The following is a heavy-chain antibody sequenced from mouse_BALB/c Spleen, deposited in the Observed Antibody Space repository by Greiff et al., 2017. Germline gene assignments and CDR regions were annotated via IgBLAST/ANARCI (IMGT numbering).Heavy chain of an antibody. Sequence: DVQLVESGGGLVKPGGSLKLSCAASGFAFSSYDMSWVRQTPEKRLEWVAYISSGGGSTYYPDTVKGRFTISRDNAKNTLYLQMSSLKSEDTAMYYCAREVRRDYAMDYWGQGTSVTVSS. CDR3: AREVRRDYAMDY. D-gene: IGHD2-14*01. CDR2: ISSGGGST. V-gene: IGHV5-12-1*01. CDR1: GFAFSSYD. J-gene: IGHJ4*01.